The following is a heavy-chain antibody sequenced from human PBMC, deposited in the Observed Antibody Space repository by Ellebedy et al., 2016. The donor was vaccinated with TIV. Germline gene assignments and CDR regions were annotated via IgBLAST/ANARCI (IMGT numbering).Heavy chain of an antibody. CDR1: GFTFSNFE. Sequence: PGGSLRLSCAASGFTFSNFEMNWVRQAPGKGLEWVSYISSSCTTMYYADSVKGRFTISRDNAKHSLYLQMNSLRAEDTAVYYCARQDSYGLSNWFDPWGQGTLVTVSS. V-gene: IGHV3-48*03. D-gene: IGHD5-18*01. J-gene: IGHJ5*02. CDR3: ARQDSYGLSNWFDP. CDR2: ISSSCTTM.